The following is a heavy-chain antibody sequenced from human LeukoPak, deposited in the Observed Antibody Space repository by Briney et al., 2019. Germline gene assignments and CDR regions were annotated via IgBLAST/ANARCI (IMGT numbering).Heavy chain of an antibody. Sequence: GGSLRLSCAASGFTFSSYAMHWVRQAPGKGLEWVAVISYDGSNKYYADSVKGRFTISRDNSKNTLYLQMNSLRAEDTAVYYCARETSYFYGSGSPSVYWGQGTLVTVSS. CDR2: ISYDGSNK. D-gene: IGHD3-10*01. CDR3: ARETSYFYGSGSPSVY. V-gene: IGHV3-30-3*01. CDR1: GFTFSSYA. J-gene: IGHJ4*02.